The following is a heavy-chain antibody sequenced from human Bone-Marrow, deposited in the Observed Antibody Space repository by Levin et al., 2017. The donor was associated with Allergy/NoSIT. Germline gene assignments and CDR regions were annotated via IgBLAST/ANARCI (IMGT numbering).Heavy chain of an antibody. CDR3: ARNGPVFYGSRHDAFDV. V-gene: IGHV4-4*02. D-gene: IGHD2-15*01. CDR1: GGSISSGNW. CDR2: MYHDGST. J-gene: IGHJ3*01. Sequence: SQTLSLTCVVSGGSISSGNWWTWVRQPPGRGLECIAEMYHDGSTNYNPSPKSRVTIVIDKSKNQFSLKLNSVTAADTAGYYCARNGPVFYGSRHDAFDVWGQGTMVTVSS.